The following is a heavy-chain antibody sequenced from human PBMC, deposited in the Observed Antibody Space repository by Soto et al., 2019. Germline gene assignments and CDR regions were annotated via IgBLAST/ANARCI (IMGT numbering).Heavy chain of an antibody. D-gene: IGHD3-3*01. Sequence: QVQLQESGPGLVKPSQTLSLTCTVSGGSISSGGYYWSWIRQHPGKGLEWIGYIYYSGSTYYNPSLTSRVTISVDTSKNQFSLKLSSVTAADTAVYYCARGPPYYDFWSGYYWHAFDIWGQGTMVTVSS. J-gene: IGHJ3*02. CDR1: GGSISSGGYY. V-gene: IGHV4-31*03. CDR3: ARGPPYYDFWSGYYWHAFDI. CDR2: IYYSGST.